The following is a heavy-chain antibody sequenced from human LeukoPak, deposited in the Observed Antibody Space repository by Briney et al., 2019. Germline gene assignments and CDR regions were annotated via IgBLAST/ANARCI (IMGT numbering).Heavy chain of an antibody. V-gene: IGHV3-23*01. CDR1: GFTIISYG. CDR2: ISSSGGST. CDR3: AKGYYGSGTYGWFDP. D-gene: IGHD3-10*01. Sequence: GGSLRLSCAVSGFTIISYGMAWVRQAPGKGLEWVSSISSSGGSTYYADSVKGRFTISRGNSKKKLYLQMNSLRAEDTAVYYCAKGYYGSGTYGWFDPWGQGTLVTVSS. J-gene: IGHJ5*02.